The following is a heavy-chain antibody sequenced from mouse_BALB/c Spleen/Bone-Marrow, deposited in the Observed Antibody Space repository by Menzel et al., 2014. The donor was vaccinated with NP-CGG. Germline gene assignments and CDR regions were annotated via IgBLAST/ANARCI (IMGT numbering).Heavy chain of an antibody. Sequence: EVMLVESGGGLVQPGGSLRLSCATSGFTFTDYYMSWVRQTPGKALEWLGFIRNKANGYTTDYSVSVKSRFTISRDNSQSILYLQMNTLRAEDSATYYCARDENYDIYWYFDVWGAGTTVTVSS. CDR1: GFTFTDYY. V-gene: IGHV7-3*02. CDR2: IRNKANGYTT. D-gene: IGHD1-1*01. J-gene: IGHJ1*01. CDR3: ARDENYDIYWYFDV.